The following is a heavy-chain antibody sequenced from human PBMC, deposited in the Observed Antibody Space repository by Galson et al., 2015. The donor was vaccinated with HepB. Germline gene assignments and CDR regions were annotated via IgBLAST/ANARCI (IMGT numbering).Heavy chain of an antibody. D-gene: IGHD1-1*01. CDR1: GLTFSSYA. CDR3: AKGLGTEVYYGMDV. V-gene: IGHV3-23*01. J-gene: IGHJ6*02. CDR2: ISGSGGST. Sequence: SLRLSCAASGLTFSSYAMSWVRQAPGKGLEWVSAISGSGGSTYYADSVKGRFTISRDNSKNTLYLQMNSLRAEDTAVYYCAKGLGTEVYYGMDVWGQGTTVTVSS.